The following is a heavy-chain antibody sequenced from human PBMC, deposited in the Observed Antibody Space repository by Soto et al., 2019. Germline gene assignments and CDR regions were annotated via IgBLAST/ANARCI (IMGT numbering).Heavy chain of an antibody. D-gene: IGHD3-10*01. Sequence: QVQLQQWGAGLLNPSETLSLRCVVSGGSFSGYYWTWLRQPPGKRPEWIGEITNSGSPTYNPSLESRVIISIDTTENQFSLRLTSVTAADTAVYYCARGRITMIRGGYFDFWGQGTLVNVSS. CDR3: ARGRITMIRGGYFDF. CDR2: ITNSGSP. CDR1: GGSFSGYY. J-gene: IGHJ4*02. V-gene: IGHV4-34*01.